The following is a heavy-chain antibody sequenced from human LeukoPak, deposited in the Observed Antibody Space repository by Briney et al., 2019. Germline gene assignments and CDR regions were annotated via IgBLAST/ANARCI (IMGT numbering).Heavy chain of an antibody. Sequence: SVKVSCKASGGTFSSYAISWVRQAPGQGLEWMGRIIPILGIANYAQKFQGRVTITADKSTSTAYMELSSLRSEDTAVYYCARGVNRNSGYFRYWGQGTLVTVSS. D-gene: IGHD3-22*01. J-gene: IGHJ4*02. CDR2: IIPILGIA. CDR1: GGTFSSYA. CDR3: ARGVNRNSGYFRY. V-gene: IGHV1-69*04.